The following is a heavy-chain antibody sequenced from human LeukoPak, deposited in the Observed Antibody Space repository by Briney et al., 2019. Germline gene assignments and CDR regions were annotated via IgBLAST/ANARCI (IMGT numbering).Heavy chain of an antibody. D-gene: IGHD3-22*01. CDR2: ISGSADGT. V-gene: IGHV3-23*01. Sequence: GGSRTPSCAASGFTLSSYAMSWVRQAPEKGLEWVSVISGSADGTFYADAVKGRFTISRDNSRNTLSLQMNSLRAEDTAVYYCAKDRMVGYYDSTGLDVWGQGTTVSVFS. J-gene: IGHJ6*02. CDR3: AKDRMVGYYDSTGLDV. CDR1: GFTLSSYA.